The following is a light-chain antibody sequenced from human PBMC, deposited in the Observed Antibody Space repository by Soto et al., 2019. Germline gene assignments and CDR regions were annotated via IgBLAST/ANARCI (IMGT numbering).Light chain of an antibody. V-gene: IGKV3D-20*02. CDR3: QQRHNWPIT. CDR2: GAS. CDR1: QSVSSSY. Sequence: EIVLTQSPGTLSLSPGERATLSCRASQSVSSSYLAWYQQKPGQAPRLLIYGASSRATGIPDRFSGSGSGTEFTLTISRLEPADLGVYYCQQRHNWPITFGQGTRLEIK. J-gene: IGKJ5*01.